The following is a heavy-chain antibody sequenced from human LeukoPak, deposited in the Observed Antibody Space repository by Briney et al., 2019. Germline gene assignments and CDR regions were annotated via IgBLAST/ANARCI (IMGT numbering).Heavy chain of an antibody. D-gene: IGHD3-22*01. CDR3: AKMGGHFYDSSTYDPIWFDH. Sequence: SETPSLTCSVSGGSIRPNYRSWGRQAPREGLEWIGYVYHSGRSNVGPSLKGRALIPIDRSKNQSSLKLTSVTAADTALYYGAKMGGHFYDSSTYDPIWFDHWGQGIQVTVSS. CDR1: GGSIRPNY. V-gene: IGHV4-59*13. J-gene: IGHJ5*02. CDR2: VYHSGRS.